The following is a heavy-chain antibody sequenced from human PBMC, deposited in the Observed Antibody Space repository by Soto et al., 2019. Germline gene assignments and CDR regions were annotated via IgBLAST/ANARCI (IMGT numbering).Heavy chain of an antibody. V-gene: IGHV3-15*01. CDR3: TTDGPSIAACNNDY. J-gene: IGHJ4*02. CDR2: IKSKTDGGTT. Sequence: EVQLVESGGGLVKPGGSLRLSCAASGFTFSNAWMSWVRQAPGKGLEWVGRIKSKTDGGTTDYAAPVKGRFTISRDDSKNTLYLQMNSLKTEDTAVYYCTTDGPSIAACNNDYWGQGTLVTVSS. CDR1: GFTFSNAW. D-gene: IGHD6-6*01.